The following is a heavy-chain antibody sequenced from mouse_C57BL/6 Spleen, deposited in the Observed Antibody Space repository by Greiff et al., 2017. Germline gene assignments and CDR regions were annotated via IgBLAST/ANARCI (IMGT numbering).Heavy chain of an antibody. J-gene: IGHJ4*01. V-gene: IGHV1-76*01. CDR2: IYPGSGNT. CDR3: ASRDYYSNYYAMDY. D-gene: IGHD2-5*01. CDR1: GYTFTDYY. Sequence: QVQLQQSGAELVRPGASVKLSCKASGYTFTDYYINWVKQRPGQGLEWIARIYPGSGNTYYNEKFKGKATLTAEKSSSTAYMQLSSLTSEDSAVYFCASRDYYSNYYAMDYWGQGTSVTVSS.